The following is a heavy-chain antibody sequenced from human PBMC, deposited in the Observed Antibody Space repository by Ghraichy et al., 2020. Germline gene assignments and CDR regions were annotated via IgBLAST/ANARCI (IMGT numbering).Heavy chain of an antibody. CDR2: ISGSGGST. V-gene: IGHV3-23*01. J-gene: IGHJ4*02. CDR3: AKFVAGRFLEYFDY. CDR1: GFTFSSYA. D-gene: IGHD3-3*01. Sequence: LSLTCAASGFTFSSYAMSWVRQAPGKGLAWVSGISGSGGSTFYADSVKGRFTISRDNSKNTLYLQMNSLRAEDAAVYYCAKFVAGRFLEYFDYWGQGTLATVSS.